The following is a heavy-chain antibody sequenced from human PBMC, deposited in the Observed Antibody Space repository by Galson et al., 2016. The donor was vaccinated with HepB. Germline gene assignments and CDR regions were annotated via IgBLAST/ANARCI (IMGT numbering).Heavy chain of an antibody. D-gene: IGHD1-1*01. CDR3: AKGPWLERRKYYFDY. CDR1: GFTFSPLW. J-gene: IGHJ4*02. Sequence: SLSLSCAASGFTFSPLWMNWVRKAPGQGLVWVATIHQERSEKYYVHSVKGRFTIPRAIAKDSLYLQMNSLRAEDTALYYRAKGPWLERRKYYFDYWGQGTLVTVSS. CDR2: IHQERSEK. V-gene: IGHV3-7*03.